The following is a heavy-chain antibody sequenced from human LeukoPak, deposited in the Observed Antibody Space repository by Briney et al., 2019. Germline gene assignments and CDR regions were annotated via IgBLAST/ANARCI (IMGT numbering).Heavy chain of an antibody. CDR1: GFTFTSSA. CDR3: ATDDVTTGTKTALGY. D-gene: IGHD1-1*01. Sequence: GTSVTVSCKASGFTFTSSAVQWVRQARGQGLEWIGWIVVGSGNTNYAQKFQERVTINSDMSTSTAYMELSSLRSEDTAVYYCATDDVTTGTKTALGYWGQGTLVTVSS. J-gene: IGHJ4*02. CDR2: IVVGSGNT. V-gene: IGHV1-58*01.